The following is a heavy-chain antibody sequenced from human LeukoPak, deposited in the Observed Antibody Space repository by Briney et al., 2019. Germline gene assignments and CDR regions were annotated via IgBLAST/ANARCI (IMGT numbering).Heavy chain of an antibody. CDR3: AKASRQAAVASPLDY. CDR2: ISGSGGST. CDR1: GFTFSSYA. Sequence: GGSLRLSCAASGFTFSSYAMSWVRQAPGKGLEWVSAISGSGGSTYYADSVKGRFTISRDNSKDTLFLQMNSLKADDTAVYYCAKASRQAAVASPLDYWGQGSLVTVSS. V-gene: IGHV3-23*01. J-gene: IGHJ4*02. D-gene: IGHD6-19*01.